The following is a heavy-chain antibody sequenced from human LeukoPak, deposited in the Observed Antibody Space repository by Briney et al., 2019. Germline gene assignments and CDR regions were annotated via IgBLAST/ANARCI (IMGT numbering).Heavy chain of an antibody. V-gene: IGHV3-48*03. CDR1: GFTFSSYE. CDR3: ARPGRLAAAVGWYFDL. CDR2: ISSSGSTI. Sequence: GGSLRLSCAASGFTFSSYEMNWVRQAPGKGLEWVSYISSSGSTIYYADSVKGRFTISRDNAKNSLYLQMNSLRAEDTAVYYCARPGRLAAAVGWYFDLWGRGTLVTVSS. D-gene: IGHD6-13*01. J-gene: IGHJ2*01.